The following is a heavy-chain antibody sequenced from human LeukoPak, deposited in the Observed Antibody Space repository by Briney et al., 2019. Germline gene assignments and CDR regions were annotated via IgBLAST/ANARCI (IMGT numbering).Heavy chain of an antibody. Sequence: GGSLRLSCAASGFTFSSSGMHWVRQAPGKGLEWVTLIRYDGSTKSYADSVKGRFTISRDNSKNTLYLQMNSLRAEDTAVYYCVKDRGGTYYFDFWGQGTPVTVSS. D-gene: IGHD1-26*01. CDR2: IRYDGSTK. CDR3: VKDRGGTYYFDF. CDR1: GFTFSSSG. V-gene: IGHV3-30*02. J-gene: IGHJ4*02.